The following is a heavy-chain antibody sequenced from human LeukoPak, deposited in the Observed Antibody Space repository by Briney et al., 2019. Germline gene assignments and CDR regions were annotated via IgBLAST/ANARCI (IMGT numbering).Heavy chain of an antibody. V-gene: IGHV4-39*07. Sequence: SETLSLTCTVSGGSISSSSYYWGWIRQPPGKGLEWIGEINHSGSTNYNPSLKSRVTISVDTSKNQFSLKLSSVTAADTAVYYCARGKDAFDIWGQGTMVTVSS. CDR1: GGSISSSSYY. CDR2: INHSGST. J-gene: IGHJ3*02. CDR3: ARGKDAFDI.